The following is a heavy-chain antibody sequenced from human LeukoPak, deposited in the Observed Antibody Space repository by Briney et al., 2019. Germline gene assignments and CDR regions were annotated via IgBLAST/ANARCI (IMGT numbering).Heavy chain of an antibody. CDR2: ISSSGST. Sequence: PSETLSLTCTVSGGSISSESDYWSWSWLRQPAGKELEWIGRISSSGSTNYNPSLKSRLTISIDTSKNQFSLKLSSVTAADTAVYYCARELSGSFSNWFDPWGQGTLVTVSS. D-gene: IGHD3-10*01. CDR1: GGSISSESDY. J-gene: IGHJ5*02. CDR3: ARELSGSFSNWFDP. V-gene: IGHV4-61*02.